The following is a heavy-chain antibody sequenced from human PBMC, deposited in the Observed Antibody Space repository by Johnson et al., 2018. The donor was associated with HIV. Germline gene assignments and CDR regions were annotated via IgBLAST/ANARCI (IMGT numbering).Heavy chain of an antibody. Sequence: VYLVESGGGLIQPGGSLRLSCAASGFTVSSNYMSWVRQAPGKGLEWVSVIYSGGSTYYADSVKGRFTISRDNSKNTLYLQMNSLRAEDTAVYYCASSITMIVVVTGGAFDIWGQGTMVTVSS. CDR3: ASSITMIVVVTGGAFDI. V-gene: IGHV3-53*01. D-gene: IGHD3-22*01. CDR1: GFTVSSNY. J-gene: IGHJ3*02. CDR2: IYSGGST.